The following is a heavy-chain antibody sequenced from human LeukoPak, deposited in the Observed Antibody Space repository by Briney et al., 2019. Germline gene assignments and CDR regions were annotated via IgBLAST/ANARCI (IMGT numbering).Heavy chain of an antibody. CDR3: AKEHSSSWSRNAFDI. D-gene: IGHD6-13*01. J-gene: IGHJ3*02. CDR1: GFTFSSYA. CDR2: ISGSGDFA. Sequence: GGSLRLSCAASGFTFSSYAMSWVRQAPGKGLEWVSAISGSGDFAYYADSVKGRFTISRDNSKNTLYLQMNSLRAEDTAVYYCAKEHSSSWSRNAFDIWGQGTMVTVSS. V-gene: IGHV3-23*01.